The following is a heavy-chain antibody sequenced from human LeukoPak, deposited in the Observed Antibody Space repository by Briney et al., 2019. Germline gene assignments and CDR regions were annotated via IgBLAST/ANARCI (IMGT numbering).Heavy chain of an antibody. J-gene: IGHJ4*02. V-gene: IGHV3-74*01. CDR3: AGDRMALGDY. CDR1: GFTFSSYW. Sequence: GGSLRLSCAASGFTFSSYWMHWVRQAPGKGLVWVSRINSDGGIISYADSVKGRFTISRDNAKNTLYLQMNSLRVEDTAVYYCAGDRMALGDYWGQGTLVTVSS. CDR2: INSDGGII. D-gene: IGHD7-27*01.